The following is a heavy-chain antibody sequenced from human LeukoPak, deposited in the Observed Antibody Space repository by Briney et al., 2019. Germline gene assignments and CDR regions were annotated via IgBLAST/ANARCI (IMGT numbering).Heavy chain of an antibody. Sequence: SETLSLTCTVSGGSISSYYWSWIRQPAGKGLEWIGYIYSSGSTNYNPSLKSRVTISVDTSKNQFSLKLSSVTAADTAVYYCTRWDSSGYPDAFDIWGQGTMVSVSS. CDR1: GGSISSYY. D-gene: IGHD3-22*01. J-gene: IGHJ3*02. V-gene: IGHV4-59*01. CDR2: IYSSGST. CDR3: TRWDSSGYPDAFDI.